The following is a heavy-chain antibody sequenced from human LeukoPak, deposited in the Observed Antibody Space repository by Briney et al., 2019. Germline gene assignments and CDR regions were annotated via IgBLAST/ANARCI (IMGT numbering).Heavy chain of an antibody. D-gene: IGHD2-15*01. CDR1: GFPFNYAY. CDR3: ATDLSFYCRGGYCFLSH. CDR2: LKSKPDGGTT. Sequence: NTGGSLRLSCAASGFPFNYAYMSWVRQGPGKGLEWVGRLKSKPDGGTTDYAAPVKGRFTISRDDSKNTLYLQMNYLRTEDTAVYYCATDLSFYCRGGYCFLSHWGQGTLVTVSS. J-gene: IGHJ4*02. V-gene: IGHV3-15*01.